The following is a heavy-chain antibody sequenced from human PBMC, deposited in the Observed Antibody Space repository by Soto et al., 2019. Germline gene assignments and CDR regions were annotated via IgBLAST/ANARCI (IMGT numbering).Heavy chain of an antibody. CDR3: ARGQGGWFGEPTYSSDY. D-gene: IGHD3-10*01. CDR2: ISGSGGST. CDR1: GFTFSNYA. J-gene: IGHJ4*02. V-gene: IGHV3-23*01. Sequence: GGSLRLSCAASGFTFSNYAMSWVRQAPGKGLEWVSSISGSGGSTHYADSVKGRFTISRDNSKNTLFLQMGSLRAEDMAVYYCARGQGGWFGEPTYSSDYWGPGALVTLSS.